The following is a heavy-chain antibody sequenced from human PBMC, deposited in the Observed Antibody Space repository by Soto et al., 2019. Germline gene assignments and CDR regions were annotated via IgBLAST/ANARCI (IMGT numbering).Heavy chain of an antibody. CDR3: AKRYDFWSGRWYGLGV. J-gene: IGHJ6*02. V-gene: IGHV4-4*02. CDR1: GASITSANW. Sequence: QVLLEESGPGLVRPSVTLSLTCSVSGASITSANWWVWGRQPPGKGQEWIGEIYHSGSTTYNPSLKSRATISVDKSKNQFSLIVTSVTAADTAVYYCAKRYDFWSGRWYGLGVWGQGTTVTVSS. D-gene: IGHD3-3*01. CDR2: IYHSGST.